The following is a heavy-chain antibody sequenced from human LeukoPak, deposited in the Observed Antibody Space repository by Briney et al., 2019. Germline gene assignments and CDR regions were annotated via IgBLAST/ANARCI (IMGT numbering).Heavy chain of an antibody. CDR2: INGDGSIT. J-gene: IGHJ1*01. D-gene: IGHD1-26*01. V-gene: IGHV3-74*01. CDR3: VREVGAPGSFQH. CDR1: GFTFSSNW. Sequence: PGGSLRLSCAASGFTFSSNWMHWVRQAPGKGLVWVSRINGDGSITTLAESVKGRFSISRNNADNTLHLQMNSLRGEGTAVYHCVREVGAPGSFQHWGQGALVTVSS.